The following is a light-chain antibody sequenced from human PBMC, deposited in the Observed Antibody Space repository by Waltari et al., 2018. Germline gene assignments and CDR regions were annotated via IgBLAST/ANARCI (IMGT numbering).Light chain of an antibody. CDR2: DVS. CDR1: GSDIGYYSY. CDR3: SSYTRSSTHVI. V-gene: IGLV2-14*03. J-gene: IGLJ2*01. Sequence: QSALPQPASVSGSPGQSITISCTGTGSDIGYYSYVFWYQQHPGKAPKLMLYDVSNRPAGVSNRFSCAKSGNTASLTISGLQAEDEADYYCSSYTRSSTHVIFGGGTKLTVL.